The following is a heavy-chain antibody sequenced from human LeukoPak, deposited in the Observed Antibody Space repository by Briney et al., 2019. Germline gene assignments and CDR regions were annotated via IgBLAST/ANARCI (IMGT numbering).Heavy chain of an antibody. CDR3: ARDLSTGSYYYYGMDV. J-gene: IGHJ6*02. V-gene: IGHV3-11*01. Sequence: PGGSLRLSCAASGFTFSDYYMSWVRQAPGKGLEWVSNINRGGSTIYYADSVKGRFTISRDNAKNSLYLQMNSLRAEDTAVYYCARDLSTGSYYYYGMDVEYQGTTAIV. D-gene: IGHD2/OR15-2a*01. CDR2: INRGGSTI. CDR1: GFTFSDYY.